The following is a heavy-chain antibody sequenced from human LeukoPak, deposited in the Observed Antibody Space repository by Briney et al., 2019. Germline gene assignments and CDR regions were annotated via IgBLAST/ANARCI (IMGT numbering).Heavy chain of an antibody. CDR1: GGTFSSYA. Sequence: SVKVSCKDSGGTFSSYAISWVRQAPGQGLEWMGGIIPIFGTANYAQRFQGRVTITADESTSTAYMELSSLRSEDTAVYYCARVGYYGSGSYCYGMDVWGQGTTVTVSS. CDR3: ARVGYYGSGSYCYGMDV. CDR2: IIPIFGTA. V-gene: IGHV1-69*01. D-gene: IGHD3-10*01. J-gene: IGHJ6*02.